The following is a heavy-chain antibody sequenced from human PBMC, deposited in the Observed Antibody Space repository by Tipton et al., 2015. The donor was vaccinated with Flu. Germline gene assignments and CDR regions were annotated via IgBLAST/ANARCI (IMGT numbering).Heavy chain of an antibody. J-gene: IGHJ5*02. CDR1: SFTFGDNW. V-gene: IGHV3-7*01. Sequence: QLVQSGGGLVQPGGSLRLSWTVSSFTFGDNWMDWVRQAPGKGLEWVANINQGGSQRYYVDSVKGRFTTSRDNAKRSLYLQLDSLRAEDTGVYYCSISLNSWGQGTLVTVSS. CDR3: SISLNS. CDR2: INQGGSQR.